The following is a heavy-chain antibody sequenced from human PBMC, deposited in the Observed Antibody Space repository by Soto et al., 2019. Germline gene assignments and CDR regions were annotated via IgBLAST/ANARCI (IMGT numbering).Heavy chain of an antibody. Sequence: QVQLVQSGAEVKKPGSSVKVSCKASGGTFSSYAISWVRQATGQGLEWMGGIIPIFGTANYAQKFQGRVTITADESTSTAYMELSSLRSEDTAVYYCARHALSIAVVGYLDYWGQGTLVTVSS. CDR2: IIPIFGTA. CDR3: ARHALSIAVVGYLDY. J-gene: IGHJ4*02. V-gene: IGHV1-69*12. CDR1: GGTFSSYA. D-gene: IGHD6-6*01.